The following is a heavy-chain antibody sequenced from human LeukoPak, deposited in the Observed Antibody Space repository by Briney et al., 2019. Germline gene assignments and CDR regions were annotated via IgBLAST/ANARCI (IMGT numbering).Heavy chain of an antibody. Sequence: GGSLRLSCAASGFTVSSNYMSWVRQAPAKGLEWDSVIYSGGSTYYADFVKGRFTISRDNSKNTLYLQMNSLRAEDTAVYYCARVYGSGSYYNGGRDYYYMDVWGKGTTVTVSS. J-gene: IGHJ6*03. CDR1: GFTVSSNY. V-gene: IGHV3-53*01. CDR3: ARVYGSGSYYNGGRDYYYMDV. CDR2: IYSGGST. D-gene: IGHD3-10*01.